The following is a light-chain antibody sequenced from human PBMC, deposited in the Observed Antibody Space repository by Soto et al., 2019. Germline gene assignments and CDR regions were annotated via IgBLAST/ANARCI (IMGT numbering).Light chain of an antibody. V-gene: IGKV3-20*01. J-gene: IGKJ2*02. CDR1: QSITDNF. CDR3: QVYGCSPLVCT. Sequence: EIVLTQSPGTLSLSPGERATLSCRASQSITDNFLAWYQQKPGQAPRLLIYDASTTAAGVPDRFSGSGSGTDFTLTITRPEPEDFAVYDCQVYGCSPLVCTFGQGTKLGVK. CDR2: DAS.